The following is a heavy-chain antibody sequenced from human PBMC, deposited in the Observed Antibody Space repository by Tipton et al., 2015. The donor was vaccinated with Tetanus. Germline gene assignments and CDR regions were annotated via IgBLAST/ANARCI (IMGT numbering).Heavy chain of an antibody. Sequence: GPLRLSCVASGFIFSSYPMHWVRQAPGKGLEWVSVIFSGGSTYYADSVKGRVTISRDNSKNTLYLQMNSLRAEDTAVYYCARDRDGDSAAFDYWGQGPLVTVSS. D-gene: IGHD4-17*01. CDR2: IFSGGST. V-gene: IGHV3-66*01. CDR3: ARDRDGDSAAFDY. J-gene: IGHJ4*02. CDR1: GFIFSSYP.